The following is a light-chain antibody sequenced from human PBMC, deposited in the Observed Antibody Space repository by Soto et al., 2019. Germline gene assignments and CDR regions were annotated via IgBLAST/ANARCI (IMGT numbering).Light chain of an antibody. J-gene: IGLJ1*01. Sequence: QSVLTQPASVSWTPGQSMTISCAGTSNDVGGYNYVSWYQQLPGKAPQLVIYDVTNRPSGVSDRFSGSRSGNTASLTISGLQAEDEADYYCTSFTSGSTPYVLGTGTKVTVL. CDR1: SNDVGGYNY. V-gene: IGLV2-14*03. CDR3: TSFTSGSTPYV. CDR2: DVT.